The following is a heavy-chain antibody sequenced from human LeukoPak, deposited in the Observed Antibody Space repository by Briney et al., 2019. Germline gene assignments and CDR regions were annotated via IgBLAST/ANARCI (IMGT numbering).Heavy chain of an antibody. V-gene: IGHV1-2*02. J-gene: IGHJ5*02. D-gene: IGHD7-27*01. CDR2: ITPKNGGT. CDR1: GYTFTDYY. CDR3: ARGDWGSFKSPGS. Sequence: ASVKVSCKASGYTFTDYYIHWVRQAPGQGLEWMGWITPKNGGTNYAQKFQGRVIMTGDTSITTAYMELSSLRSDDTAVYYCARGDWGSFKSPGSWGQGTLVTVSS.